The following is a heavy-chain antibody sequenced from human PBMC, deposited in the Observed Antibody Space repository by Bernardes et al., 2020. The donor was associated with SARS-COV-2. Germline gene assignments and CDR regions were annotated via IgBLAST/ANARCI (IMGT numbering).Heavy chain of an antibody. CDR1: GFSFSSYA. D-gene: IGHD4-4*01. V-gene: IGHV3-23*01. J-gene: IGHJ4*02. CDR3: ARDSTVNLDSDFDY. Sequence: GGSLRLSCAASGFSFSSYAMSWVRQAPGEGLKWVSWISSSGGSTYYADSVKGRFTISRDNSRKSLWLQMDSLRAEDTAVYYCARDSTVNLDSDFDYWGQGTLVTVSS. CDR2: ISSSGGST.